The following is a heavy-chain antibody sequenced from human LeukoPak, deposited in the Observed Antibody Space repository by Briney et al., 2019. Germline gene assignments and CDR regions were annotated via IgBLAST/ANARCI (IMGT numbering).Heavy chain of an antibody. CDR3: ARGGRRDGYNKDAFDI. D-gene: IGHD5-24*01. CDR2: IHPNSGGT. V-gene: IGHV1-2*02. J-gene: IGHJ3*02. CDR1: GYTFTGYY. Sequence: ASVKVSCNASGYTFTGYYMHWVRQAPGPGLEWMGWIHPNSGGTNYAQKSQGRVTMTRDTSISTAYMELSRLRSDDTAVYYCARGGRRDGYNKDAFDIWGQGTMVTVSS.